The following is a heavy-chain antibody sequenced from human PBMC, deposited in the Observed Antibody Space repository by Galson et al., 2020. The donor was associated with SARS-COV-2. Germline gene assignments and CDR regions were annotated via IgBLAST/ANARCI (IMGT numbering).Heavy chain of an antibody. Sequence: ESGPPLVHPTQTLTLTCPFSGFSLRTSGMCVSWIRQPPGNALEWLARLDSDDDKYYRPSLKPRLTLSKATSKNQVVLTMTNMAPVDAASYYCARMWVQTLVFDPWGQGTLVTVSS. J-gene: IGHJ5*02. V-gene: IGHV2-70*11. D-gene: IGHD5-18*01. CDR2: LDSDDDK. CDR3: ARMWVQTLVFDP. CDR1: GFSLRTSGMC.